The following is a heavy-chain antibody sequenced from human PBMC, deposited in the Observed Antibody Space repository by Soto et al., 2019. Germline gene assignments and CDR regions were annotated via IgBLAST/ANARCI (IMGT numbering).Heavy chain of an antibody. CDR3: ARVLYYGTGSYSPYGMDV. CDR1: GVSFNNNG. D-gene: IGHD3-10*01. CDR2: VSPPFRTS. V-gene: IGHV1-69*01. Sequence: QVQLVQSGAEVKKPGSSVKVSCKTSGVSFNNNGIAWVRQAPGHGLEWMGGVSPPFRTSNYARKFQGRISITADASTGTVNMELSSLTSEDTAQYYCARVLYYGTGSYSPYGMDVWGQATTVTVSS. J-gene: IGHJ6*02.